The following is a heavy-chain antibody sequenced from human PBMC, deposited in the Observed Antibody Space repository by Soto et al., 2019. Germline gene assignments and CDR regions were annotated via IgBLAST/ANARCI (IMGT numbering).Heavy chain of an antibody. CDR2: IYYIGSI. Sequence: QVQLQESGPGLVKPSQTLSLTCTVSGGSISSGGYYWSWIRQHPGKGLEWMGYIYYIGSIYYNPSLTSRVTIPVDTSKNQFSLKLSSVTAADTAVYYCARDLRFRGFYGMDVWGQGTTVTVSS. V-gene: IGHV4-31*03. CDR3: ARDLRFRGFYGMDV. J-gene: IGHJ6*02. D-gene: IGHD3-10*01. CDR1: GGSISSGGYY.